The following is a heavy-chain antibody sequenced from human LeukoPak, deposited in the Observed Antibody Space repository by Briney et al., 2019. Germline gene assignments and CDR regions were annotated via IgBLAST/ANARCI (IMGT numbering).Heavy chain of an antibody. D-gene: IGHD6-13*01. Sequence: GASVKVSCKASGYTFTSYYMHWVRQAPGQGLEWMGIINPSGGSTSYAQKLQGRGTMTRDTSTSTVYMELSSLRSEDTAVYYCARVSSSWYPFDYWGQGTLVTVSS. V-gene: IGHV1-46*01. CDR2: INPSGGST. CDR1: GYTFTSYY. CDR3: ARVSSSWYPFDY. J-gene: IGHJ4*02.